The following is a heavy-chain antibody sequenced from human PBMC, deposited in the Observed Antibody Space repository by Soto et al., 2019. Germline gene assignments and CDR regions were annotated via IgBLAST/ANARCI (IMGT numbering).Heavy chain of an antibody. Sequence: SETLSLTCAVYGAPFSGYYWTWIRQPPGKGLEWIGEISHTGSTKYNPSLKSRVTISLATSKNQFSLSLRSVTAADTAVYYCARGREIFGAVTPFEYWGQGTQVTVSS. CDR3: ARGREIFGAVTPFEY. V-gene: IGHV4-34*01. D-gene: IGHD3-3*01. J-gene: IGHJ4*02. CDR1: GAPFSGYY. CDR2: ISHTGST.